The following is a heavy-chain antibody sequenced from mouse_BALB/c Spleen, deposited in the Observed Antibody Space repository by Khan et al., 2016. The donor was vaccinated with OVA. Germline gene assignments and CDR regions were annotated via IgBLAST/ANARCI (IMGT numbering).Heavy chain of an antibody. CDR1: GYTFTNYI. CDR3: ARDYGSSFWFAY. D-gene: IGHD1-1*01. J-gene: IGHJ3*01. CDR2: INPYNDGS. V-gene: IGHV1S136*01. Sequence: VQLKESGPELVKPGASVKMSCKASGYTFTNYIIHWVKQKPGQGLEWIGYINPYNDGSKYNEKFKGKATLTSDKSSNTAYMELSGLTSEDSAVYYCARDYGSSFWFAYWGQGTLVTVSA.